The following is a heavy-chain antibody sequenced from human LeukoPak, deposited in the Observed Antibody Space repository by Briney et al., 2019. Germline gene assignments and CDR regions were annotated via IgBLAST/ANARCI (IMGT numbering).Heavy chain of an antibody. D-gene: IGHD2-21*02. Sequence: HPGGSLRLSCAASGFTFSDYAMAWVRQAPGKGLEWVSAISGGGDTTYYPDSVKGRFTISRDNFKNVLYLHMNSLRAEDTALYYCAKGTHVVVVTATLSFDYWGQGNLVTVSS. CDR3: AKGTHVVVVTATLSFDY. CDR2: ISGGGDTT. CDR1: GFTFSDYA. V-gene: IGHV3-23*01. J-gene: IGHJ4*02.